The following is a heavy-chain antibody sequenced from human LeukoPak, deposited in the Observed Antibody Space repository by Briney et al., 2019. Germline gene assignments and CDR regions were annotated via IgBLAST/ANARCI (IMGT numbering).Heavy chain of an antibody. CDR3: ARGGTLYYFDY. J-gene: IGHJ4*02. V-gene: IGHV4-61*08. Sequence: SETLSLTCAVSGGSISSGGYSWSWIRQPPGKGLEWIGYIYYSGSTNYNPSLKSRVTISVDTSKNQFSLKLSSVTAADTAVYYCARGGTLYYFDYWGQGALVTVSS. CDR2: IYYSGST. CDR1: GGSISSGGYS.